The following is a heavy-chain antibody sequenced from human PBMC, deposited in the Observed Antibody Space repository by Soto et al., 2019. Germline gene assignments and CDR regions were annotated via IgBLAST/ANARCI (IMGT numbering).Heavy chain of an antibody. Sequence: QVQLLESGGGVVQSGRSLRLSCAASGFTFSGSEMHWVRQAPGKGLEWVAFISYEGDNKYYADSVNGRVTVSRDNSRNTLHLQMDSLRPEDTGVYYCAPASYFSEKTAYYAKSFKWFAPWGQGTLLTVSS. J-gene: IGHJ5*02. CDR3: APASYFSEKTAYYAKSFKWFAP. CDR1: GFTFSGSE. D-gene: IGHD3-9*01. CDR2: ISYEGDNK. V-gene: IGHV3-30*14.